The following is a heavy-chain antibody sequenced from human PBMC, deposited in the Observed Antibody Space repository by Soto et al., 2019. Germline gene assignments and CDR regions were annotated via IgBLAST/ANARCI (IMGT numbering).Heavy chain of an antibody. CDR3: ARNWCSGAAWGHSDH. D-gene: IGHD3-10*01. Sequence: SETLSLTCTVSGGSVNTYYWSWIRQPPGKGLEWIGYVDYRWNSASSPSLKSRVPISIATSKNTVSLPLNSVTAADTAVSYWARNWCSGAAWGHSDHRGQGIPVTVSP. CDR1: GGSVNTYY. CDR2: VDYRWNS. V-gene: IGHV4-59*02. J-gene: IGHJ4*02.